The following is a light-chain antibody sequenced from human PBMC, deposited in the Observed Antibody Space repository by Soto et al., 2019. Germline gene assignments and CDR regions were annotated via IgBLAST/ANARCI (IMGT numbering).Light chain of an antibody. Sequence: QSVLTQPPSASGTPGQMVTISCSGSSSNIGSNTVNWYQQLPGTAPKLLIYSNNQRPSGVPDRFSGYKSGTSASLAISGLQSEDEADYYCAAWDDSLNGYVFGTGTKVTVL. CDR2: SNN. CDR3: AAWDDSLNGYV. J-gene: IGLJ1*01. V-gene: IGLV1-44*01. CDR1: SSNIGSNT.